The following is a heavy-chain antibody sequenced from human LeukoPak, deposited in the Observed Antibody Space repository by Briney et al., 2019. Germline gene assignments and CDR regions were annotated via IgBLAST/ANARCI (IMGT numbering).Heavy chain of an antibody. CDR2: ISAYNGNT. CDR1: GYTFTSYG. V-gene: IGHV1-18*01. Sequence: GASVKVSCKASGYTFTSYGISWVRQAPGQGLEWMGWISAYNGNTNYAQKLQGRVTMTTDTSTSTAYMELRSLRSDDTAVYYCARTLLIAAAGFWFDPWGHGTLVTVSS. CDR3: ARTLLIAAAGFWFDP. J-gene: IGHJ5*02. D-gene: IGHD6-13*01.